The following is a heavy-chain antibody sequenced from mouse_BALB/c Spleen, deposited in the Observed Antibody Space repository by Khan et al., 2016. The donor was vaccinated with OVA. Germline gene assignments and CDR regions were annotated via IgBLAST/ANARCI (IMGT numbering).Heavy chain of an antibody. J-gene: IGHJ2*01. CDR1: GYSITSDYA. CDR2: IRYSGRT. CDR3: ARSVTITTVVATDFDY. V-gene: IGHV3-2*02. D-gene: IGHD1-1*01. Sequence: EVQLQESGPGLVKPSQSLSLTCTVTGYSITSDYAWNWIRQFPGNKLEWMGYIRYSGRTSYNPSLKSRISITRDTSKHQFLLQLNSVTTEDTATDYCARSVTITTVVATDFDYWGQGTTLTVSS.